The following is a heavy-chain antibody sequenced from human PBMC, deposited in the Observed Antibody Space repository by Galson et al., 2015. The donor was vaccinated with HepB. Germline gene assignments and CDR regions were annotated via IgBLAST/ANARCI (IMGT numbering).Heavy chain of an antibody. D-gene: IGHD6-13*01. Sequence: SVKVSCKASGFTFTSYAVQWVRQARGQRLEWIGWIVVGSGDTNYAQKFQERVTITRDMSISTAYLQWSSLKASDTAMYYCARQGCSSWCPDYWGQGTLVTVSS. CDR2: IVVGSGDT. CDR3: ARQGCSSWCPDY. V-gene: IGHV1-58*01. CDR1: GFTFTSYA. J-gene: IGHJ4*02.